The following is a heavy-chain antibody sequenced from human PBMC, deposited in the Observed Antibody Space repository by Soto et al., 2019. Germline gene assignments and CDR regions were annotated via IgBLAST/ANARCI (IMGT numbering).Heavy chain of an antibody. CDR2: INHSGST. CDR1: GGSFSGYY. CDR3: ARGPKGEVGGTWYYYAMDV. D-gene: IGHD1-26*01. J-gene: IGHJ6*02. Sequence: SETLSLTCTVYGGSFSGYYWSWIRQPPGKGLEWIGEINHSGSTNYNPSLKSRVTISVDTSKNQFSLKLNSVTAADTAVYYCARGPKGEVGGTWYYYAMDVWGQGTTVTVSS. V-gene: IGHV4-34*01.